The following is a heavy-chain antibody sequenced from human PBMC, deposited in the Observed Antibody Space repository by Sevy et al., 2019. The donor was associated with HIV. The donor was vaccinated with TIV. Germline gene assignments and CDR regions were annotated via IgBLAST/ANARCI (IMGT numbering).Heavy chain of an antibody. V-gene: IGHV3-30-3*01. Sequence: GGSLRLSCAASGFTFTSYSMHWVRQAPGKGLEWVATISYDATNKHYADSVKGRFTISRDNSRNSLFLQMNSLRFEGTAVYYCALERLSSNVAEYFQNWGQGTLVTVSS. D-gene: IGHD1-1*01. J-gene: IGHJ1*01. CDR3: ALERLSSNVAEYFQN. CDR2: ISYDATNK. CDR1: GFTFTSYS.